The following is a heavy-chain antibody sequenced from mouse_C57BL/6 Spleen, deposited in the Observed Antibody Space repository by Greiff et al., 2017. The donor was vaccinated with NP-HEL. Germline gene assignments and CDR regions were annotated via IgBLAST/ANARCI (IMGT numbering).Heavy chain of an antibody. V-gene: IGHV1-62-2*01. CDR3: ARHEEGYDYGWYFDV. CDR1: GYTFTEYT. CDR2: FYPGSGSI. J-gene: IGHJ1*03. D-gene: IGHD2-4*01. Sequence: VMLVESGAELVKPGASVKLSCKASGYTFTEYTIHWVKQRSGQGLEWIGWFYPGSGSIKYNEKFKDKATLTADKSSSTVYMELSRLTSEDSAVYFCARHEEGYDYGWYFDVWGTGTTVTVSS.